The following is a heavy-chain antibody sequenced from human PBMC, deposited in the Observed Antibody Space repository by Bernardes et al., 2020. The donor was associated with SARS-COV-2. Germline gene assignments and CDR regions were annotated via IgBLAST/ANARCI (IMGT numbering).Heavy chain of an antibody. CDR2: INPNSGGT. CDR3: AIPPTNYDRYGMDV. J-gene: IGHJ6*02. CDR1: GYIFTGYY. Sequence: ASLKVYCKASGYIFTGYYMHWVRQAPGQGLEWMGWINPNSGGTNYAQKFQGRVTMTRDTSISTAYMELSRLRSDDTAVYYCAIPPTNYDRYGMDVWGQGTTVTVSS. V-gene: IGHV1-2*02. D-gene: IGHD3-22*01.